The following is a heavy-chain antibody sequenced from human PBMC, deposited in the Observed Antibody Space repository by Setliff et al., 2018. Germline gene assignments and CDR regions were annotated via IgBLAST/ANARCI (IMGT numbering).Heavy chain of an antibody. CDR1: GLTFADAW. D-gene: IGHD3-10*01. V-gene: IGHV3-15*01. J-gene: IGHJ4*02. CDR3: TGRTYGHQLGDY. Sequence: HGESLRLSCTASGLTFADAWMNWVRQAPGKGLEWVARVRSNSVGGTTEYGAPVKGRFTISRDDSKDTVYLQMNDLKTEDTGVYYCTGRTYGHQLGDYWGQGTLVTVSS. CDR2: VRSNSVGGTT.